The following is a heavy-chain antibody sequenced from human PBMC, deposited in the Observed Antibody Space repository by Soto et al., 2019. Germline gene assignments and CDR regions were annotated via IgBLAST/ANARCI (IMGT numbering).Heavy chain of an antibody. D-gene: IGHD6-13*01. CDR3: ARLRSQYSSSWYGSATGMGV. CDR1: GYSFTSYW. J-gene: IGHJ6*02. CDR2: IDPSDSYT. V-gene: IGHV5-10-1*01. Sequence: PGASLKISCKGSGYSFTSYWISWVRQMPGKGLEWMGRIDPSDSYTNYSPSFQGHVTISADKSISTAYLQWSSLKASDTAMYYCARLRSQYSSSWYGSATGMGVWGQGTTVTVSS.